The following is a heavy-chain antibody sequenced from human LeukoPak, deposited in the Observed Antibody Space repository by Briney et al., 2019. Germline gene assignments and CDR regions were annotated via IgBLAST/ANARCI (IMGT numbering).Heavy chain of an antibody. CDR2: IYYSGST. J-gene: IGHJ4*02. CDR3: ARTGTYCSSSSCYHDY. D-gene: IGHD2-2*01. V-gene: IGHV4-59*01. Sequence: SETLSLTCTVSGGSFSGYYWSWIRQPPGKGLEWIGYIYYSGSTNYNPSLTSRVTISVDTSKNQFSLKLSSVTAADTAVYYCARTGTYCSSSSCYHDYWGQGTLVTVSS. CDR1: GGSFSGYY.